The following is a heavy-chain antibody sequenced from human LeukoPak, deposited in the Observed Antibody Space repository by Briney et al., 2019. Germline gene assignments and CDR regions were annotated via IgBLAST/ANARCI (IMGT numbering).Heavy chain of an antibody. CDR3: ARALGIAASPPNPGYDY. V-gene: IGHV4-34*01. CDR2: INHSGST. CDR1: GGSFSGYY. Sequence: SETLSLTCAVYGGSFSGYYWSWIRQPPGKGLEWIGEINHSGSTYYNPSLKSRVTISVDTSKNQFSLKLSSVTAADTAVYYCARALGIAASPPNPGYDYWGQGTLVTVSS. J-gene: IGHJ4*02. D-gene: IGHD6-13*01.